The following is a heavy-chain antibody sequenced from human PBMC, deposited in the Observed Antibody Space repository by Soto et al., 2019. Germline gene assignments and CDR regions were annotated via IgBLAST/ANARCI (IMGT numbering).Heavy chain of an antibody. V-gene: IGHV4-59*01. D-gene: IGHD2-21*01. CDR2: IYYSGST. CDR1: GGSISSYY. CDR3: ATYSPHLGIPLDY. Sequence: SETLSLTCTVSGGSISSYYWSWIRQPPGKGLEWIGYIYYSGSTNYNPSLKSRVTISVDTSKNQFSLKLSSVTAADTAVYYCATYSPHLGIPLDYWGQGTLVTVSS. J-gene: IGHJ4*02.